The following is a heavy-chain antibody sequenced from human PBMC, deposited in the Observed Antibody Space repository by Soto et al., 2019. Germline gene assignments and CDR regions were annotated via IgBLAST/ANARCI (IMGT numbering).Heavy chain of an antibody. CDR3: ARVGVSVLRFLEGSLDYFYY. CDR1: GFTFSSYW. V-gene: IGHV3-7*01. D-gene: IGHD3-3*01. CDR2: IKQDGSEK. Sequence: EVQLVESGGGLVQPGGSLRLSCAASGFTFSSYWMSWVRQAPGKGLEWVANIKQDGSEKYYVDSVKGRFTISRDNAKNSLYLQMNSLRAEDTAVYYCARVGVSVLRFLEGSLDYFYYWGQGALVTVSS. J-gene: IGHJ4*02.